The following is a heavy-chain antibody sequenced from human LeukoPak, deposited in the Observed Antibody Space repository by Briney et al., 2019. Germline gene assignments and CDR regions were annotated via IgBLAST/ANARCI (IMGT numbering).Heavy chain of an antibody. CDR1: GGSISSYY. D-gene: IGHD4-17*01. J-gene: IGHJ4*02. CDR3: ARWYGDYVFDY. Sequence: ASETLSLTCTVSGGSISSYYWSWIRQPAGKGLEWIGSIYSSGSINYNPSLRSRVTMSVDTSKNQFSLKLSSVTAADTAEYYCARWYGDYVFDYWGQGTLVTVSS. CDR2: IYSSGSI. V-gene: IGHV4-4*07.